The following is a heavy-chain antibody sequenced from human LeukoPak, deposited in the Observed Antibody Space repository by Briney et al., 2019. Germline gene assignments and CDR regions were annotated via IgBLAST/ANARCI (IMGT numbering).Heavy chain of an antibody. Sequence: PSETLSLTCAVYGGSFSGYYWSWIRQPPGKGLEWIGEINHSGSTNYNPSLKSRVTISVDTSKNQFSLKLSSVTAADTAVYYCERISNYLDDYWGQGTLVTVSS. CDR1: GGSFSGYY. D-gene: IGHD1-7*01. CDR3: ERISNYLDDY. J-gene: IGHJ4*02. V-gene: IGHV4-34*01. CDR2: INHSGST.